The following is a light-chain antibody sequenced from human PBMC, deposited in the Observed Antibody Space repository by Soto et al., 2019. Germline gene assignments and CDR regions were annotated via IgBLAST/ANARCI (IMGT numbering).Light chain of an antibody. Sequence: EILMTQSPATLSVSPGERATLSCRASQSVFSSLAWYQQSPGQAPRLLIYGAATRATGIPARFSGSASGTDFNLTISRLEPEDFAVXXXXXXXXSXXTVGQGTKVDIK. CDR1: QSVFSS. CDR3: XXXXXSXXT. CDR2: GAA. J-gene: IGKJ1*01. V-gene: IGKV3-15*01.